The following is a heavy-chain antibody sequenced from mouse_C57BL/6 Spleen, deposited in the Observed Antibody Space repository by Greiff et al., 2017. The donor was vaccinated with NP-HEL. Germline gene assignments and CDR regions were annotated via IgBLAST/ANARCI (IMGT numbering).Heavy chain of an antibody. V-gene: IGHV3-6*01. CDR3: ARDGPRYYGSSSFAY. CDR1: GYSITSGYY. Sequence: EVKLVESGPGLVKPSQSLSLTCSVTGYSITSGYYWNWIRQFPGNKLEWMGYISYDGSNNYNPSLKNRISITRDTSKNQFFLKLNSVTTEDTATYYCARDGPRYYGSSSFAYWGQGTLVTVSA. J-gene: IGHJ3*01. CDR2: ISYDGSN. D-gene: IGHD1-1*01.